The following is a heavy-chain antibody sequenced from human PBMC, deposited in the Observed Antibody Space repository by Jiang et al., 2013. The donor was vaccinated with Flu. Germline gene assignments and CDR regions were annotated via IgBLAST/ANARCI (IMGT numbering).Heavy chain of an antibody. CDR2: TYYRSKWYN. D-gene: IGHD3-16*01. Sequence: SQTLSLTCAISGDSVSTNSAAWNWIRQSPSRGLEWLGRTYYRSKWYNDYAVSVKSRTTFSPDTSKNQFSLHLNSVTPEDTAVYYCARYYDDNGGYFDYWGQGTLVTVSS. CDR3: ARYYDDNGGYFDY. V-gene: IGHV6-1*01. CDR1: GDSVSTNSAA. J-gene: IGHJ4*02.